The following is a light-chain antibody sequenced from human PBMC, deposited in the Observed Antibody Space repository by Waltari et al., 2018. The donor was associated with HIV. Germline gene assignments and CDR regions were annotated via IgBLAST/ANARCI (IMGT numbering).Light chain of an antibody. Sequence: QPALTQPASVSGSPGQSITISCTATRSDVASYNLVSWYQQHPGKAPKVMIYAVTKRPSGVSNLSSGSKSDSTAALAISGLQSEDEADYYCCSYAGTGTYAFGTATKVTVL. J-gene: IGLJ1*01. CDR2: AVT. V-gene: IGLV2-23*02. CDR1: RSDVASYNL. CDR3: CSYAGTGTYA.